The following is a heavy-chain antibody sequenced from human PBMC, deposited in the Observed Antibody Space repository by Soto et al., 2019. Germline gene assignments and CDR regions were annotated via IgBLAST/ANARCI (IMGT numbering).Heavy chain of an antibody. CDR1: GFTFSSYG. Sequence: QVQLVESGGGLVQPGRSLRLSCAASGFTFSSYGMNWVGQAPGKGREWGAVICNDGSKKYYADSVKGRFTISRDNSKNTLYLQMNSLRAEYRAVYYFAMPSHYYLLYFDYWGQGTLVTVSS. V-gene: IGHV3-33*01. D-gene: IGHD3-22*01. J-gene: IGHJ4*02. CDR3: AMPSHYYLLYFDY. CDR2: ICNDGSKK.